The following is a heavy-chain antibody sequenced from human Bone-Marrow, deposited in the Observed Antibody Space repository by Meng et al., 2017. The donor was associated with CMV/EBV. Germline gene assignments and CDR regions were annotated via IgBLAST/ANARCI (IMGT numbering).Heavy chain of an antibody. CDR2: IIPILGIA. CDR1: GGTFSSYT. D-gene: IGHD2-2*01. CDR3: ARLYIVVVPAAMGQYNWVDP. Sequence: SVKVSCKASGGTFSSYTISWVRQAPGQGLEWMGRIIPILGIANYAQKFQGRVTITADKSTSTAYMELSSLRSDDTAVYYCARLYIVVVPAAMGQYNWVDPWGQGTLVTVSS. J-gene: IGHJ5*02. V-gene: IGHV1-69*02.